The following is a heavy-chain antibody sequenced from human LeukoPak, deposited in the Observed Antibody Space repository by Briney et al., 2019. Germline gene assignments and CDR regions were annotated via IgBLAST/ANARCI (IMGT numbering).Heavy chain of an antibody. D-gene: IGHD3-22*01. CDR2: IYYSGST. CDR1: GGSISGYY. V-gene: IGHV4-59*01. J-gene: IGHJ6*03. Sequence: PSETLSLTCTVSGGSISGYYWSWIRQPPGKGLEWIGYIYYSGSTNYNPSLKSRVTISVDTSKNQFSLKLSSVTAADTAVYYCARDRLWGDSSGYYYPQNGYYYMDVWGKGTTVTVSS. CDR3: ARDRLWGDSSGYYYPQNGYYYMDV.